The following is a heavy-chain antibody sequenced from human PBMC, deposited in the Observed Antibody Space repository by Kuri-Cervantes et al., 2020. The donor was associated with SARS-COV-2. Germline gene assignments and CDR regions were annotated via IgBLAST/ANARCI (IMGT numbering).Heavy chain of an antibody. CDR1: GFTFSDYY. CDR3: ARGQQLIDY. Sequence: GESLKISCAASGFTFSDYYMSWIRQAPGKGLEWVSYISSSSSYTNYADSVKGRFTISRDNAKNSLYLHMNSLRAEDTAVYYCARGQQLIDYWGQGTLVTVSS. V-gene: IGHV3-11*03. D-gene: IGHD6-13*01. CDR2: ISSSSSYT. J-gene: IGHJ4*02.